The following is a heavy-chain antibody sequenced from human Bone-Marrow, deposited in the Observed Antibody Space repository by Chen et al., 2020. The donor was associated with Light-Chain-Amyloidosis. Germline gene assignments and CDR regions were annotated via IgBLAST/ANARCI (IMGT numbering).Heavy chain of an antibody. J-gene: IGHJ4*02. D-gene: IGHD1-1*01. CDR2: ISGSGNTI. CDR3: VRDRPLRYALPAPFDY. Sequence: EMQLVESGGGLVQPGGSLRLSCAASGFRFKDYELNWVRQAPGKGLEWISYISGSGNTIFYATSVKGRFTISRDNAKSSLYLQMNRLTAEDTAVYYCVRDRPLRYALPAPFDYWGQGTLVTVSS. CDR1: GFRFKDYE. V-gene: IGHV3-48*03.